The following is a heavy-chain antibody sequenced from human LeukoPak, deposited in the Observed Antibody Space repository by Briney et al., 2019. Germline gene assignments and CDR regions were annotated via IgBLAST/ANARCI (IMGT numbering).Heavy chain of an antibody. V-gene: IGHV3-21*01. CDR2: ISSSSSYI. CDR3: GRDKGGPFDY. CDR1: GVTFSSYS. J-gene: IGHJ4*02. Sequence: PWGSLCLSCAASGVTFSSYSMSWVRQAPGKGLEWVSSISSSSSYIYYAHSVKGRFTISRDNAQNSLYLQMNSLRAEDTAVYYCGRDKGGPFDYWGQGTLVTVSS. D-gene: IGHD2-15*01.